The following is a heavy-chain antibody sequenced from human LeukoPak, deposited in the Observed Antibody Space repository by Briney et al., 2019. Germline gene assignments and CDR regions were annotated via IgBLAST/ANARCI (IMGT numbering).Heavy chain of an antibody. J-gene: IGHJ6*03. CDR3: ARAPRYYYYYYMDV. Sequence: SETLSLTCTVSGGSISSYYWSWIRQPPGKGLEWIGYIYYSGSTNYNPSLKSRVTISVDTSKNQFSLKLSSVTAADTAVYYCARAPRYYYYYYMDVWGKGTRSPSP. V-gene: IGHV4-59*01. CDR2: IYYSGST. CDR1: GGSISSYY.